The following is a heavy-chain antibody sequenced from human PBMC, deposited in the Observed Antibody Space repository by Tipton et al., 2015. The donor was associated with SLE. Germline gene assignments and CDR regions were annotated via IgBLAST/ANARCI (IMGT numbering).Heavy chain of an antibody. V-gene: IGHV4-39*07. CDR1: GGSITSYNQY. D-gene: IGHD4-17*01. J-gene: IGHJ4*02. Sequence: TLSLTCTVSGGSITSYNQYWGWIRQPPGQRLEYMASLYHSGDTYYNPSLKSRLTISMDTSKNQFSLRLNSVTAADTAVYYCARGSGYGDSHLDFWSQGTLVTVSS. CDR3: ARGSGYGDSHLDF. CDR2: LYHSGDT.